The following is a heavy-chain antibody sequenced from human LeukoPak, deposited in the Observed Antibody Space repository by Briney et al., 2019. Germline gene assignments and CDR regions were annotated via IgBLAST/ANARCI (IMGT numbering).Heavy chain of an antibody. D-gene: IGHD3-10*01. V-gene: IGHV1-18*01. CDR2: ISAYNGNT. CDR3: ARGITMVRGANYYYYYMDV. CDR1: GYTFTSYG. J-gene: IGHJ6*03. Sequence: PGGTLRLSCAASGYTFTSYGISWVRQAPGQGLEWMGWISAYNGNTNYAQKLQGRVTMTTDTSTSTAYMELRSLRSDDTAVYYCARGITMVRGANYYYYYMDVWGKGTTVTVSS.